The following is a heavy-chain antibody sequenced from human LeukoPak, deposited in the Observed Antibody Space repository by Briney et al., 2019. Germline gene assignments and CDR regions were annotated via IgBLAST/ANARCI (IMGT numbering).Heavy chain of an antibody. V-gene: IGHV4-4*02. CDR1: GGSISSSNW. CDR3: ASGYSSSWSFFDY. J-gene: IGHJ4*02. D-gene: IGHD6-13*01. Sequence: SETLSLTCAVSGGSISSSNWWSWVRQPPGKGLEWIGEIYHSGSTNYNPSLKSRVTISVDKSKNQFSLKLSSVTAADTAVYYCASGYSSSWSFFDYWGQGTLVTVSS. CDR2: IYHSGST.